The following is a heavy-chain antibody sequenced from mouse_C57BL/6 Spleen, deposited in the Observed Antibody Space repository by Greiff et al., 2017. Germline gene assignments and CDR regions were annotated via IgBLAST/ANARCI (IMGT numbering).Heavy chain of an antibody. Sequence: VQLQQPGAELVRPGSSVKLSCKASGYTFTSYWMHWVKQRPIQGLEWIGNIDPSDSETHYNQKFKDKATLTVDKSSSTAYMQLSSLTSEDSAVYYCARERIYDGYYVFFDYWGQGTTLTVSS. CDR3: ARERIYDGYYVFFDY. D-gene: IGHD2-3*01. V-gene: IGHV1-52*01. J-gene: IGHJ2*01. CDR2: IDPSDSET. CDR1: GYTFTSYW.